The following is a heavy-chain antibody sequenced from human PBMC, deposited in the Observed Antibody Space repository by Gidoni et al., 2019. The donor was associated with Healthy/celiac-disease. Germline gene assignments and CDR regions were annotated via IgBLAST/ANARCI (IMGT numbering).Heavy chain of an antibody. CDR3: TRGVIVFDY. D-gene: IGHD3-10*01. J-gene: IGHJ4*02. CDR2: IKSKPDGGTT. CDR1: GFTFRNAW. Sequence: EVQLVESGGGLVKPGGSLRLCWAASGFTFRNAWMSWVRQAPGNGLEWVGRIKSKPDGGTTDYAAPVKGRFTISRDDSKNTLYLQMNSLKTEDTAVYYCTRGVIVFDYWGQGTLVTVSS. V-gene: IGHV3-15*01.